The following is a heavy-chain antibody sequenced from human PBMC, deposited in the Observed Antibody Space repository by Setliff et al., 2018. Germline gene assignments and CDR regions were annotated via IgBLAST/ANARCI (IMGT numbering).Heavy chain of an antibody. CDR1: GLSYTNDW. Sequence: HPGGSLRLSCTASGLSYTNDWVSWVRQAPGKGLEWLASINPHGSEKYYADSVKGRFTISRDKIKSTLYLQMNSLRVEDTAMYYCAKAPYASATPCWFDPWGQGTLVTVSS. J-gene: IGHJ5*02. V-gene: IGHV3-7*03. D-gene: IGHD2-2*01. CDR2: INPHGSEK. CDR3: AKAPYASATPCWFDP.